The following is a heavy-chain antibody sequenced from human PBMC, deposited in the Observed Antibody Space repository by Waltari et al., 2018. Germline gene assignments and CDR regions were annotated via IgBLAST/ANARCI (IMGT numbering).Heavy chain of an antibody. CDR1: GFPFDPSA. J-gene: IGHJ5*02. CDR2: NNWDGSST. D-gene: IGHD4-4*01. Sequence: EEQLVESGGGVVRPGGSLRLSCAASGFPFDPSAMAWARQAPGKGLVWFSGNNWDGSSTGYAYSVKSRFTISRDNAKNSLQLHVNRLTAEDTAFYYCARVNSNYVNWFDPGGQGTLVIVSS. V-gene: IGHV3-20*04. CDR3: ARVNSNYVNWFDP.